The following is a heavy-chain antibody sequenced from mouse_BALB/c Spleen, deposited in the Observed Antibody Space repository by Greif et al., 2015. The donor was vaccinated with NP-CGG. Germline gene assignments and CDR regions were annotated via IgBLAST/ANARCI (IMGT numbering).Heavy chain of an antibody. CDR2: IRNKANGYTT. D-gene: IGHD2-10*02. V-gene: IGHV7-3*02. Sequence: EVKLVESGGGLVQPGGSLRLSCATSGFTFTDYYMSWVRQPPGKALEWLGFIRNKANGYTTEYSASVKGRFTISRDNSQSILYLQMNTLRAEDSATYYCARGYGNSRYFDVWGAGTTVTVSS. CDR3: ARGYGNSRYFDV. J-gene: IGHJ1*01. CDR1: GFTFTDYY.